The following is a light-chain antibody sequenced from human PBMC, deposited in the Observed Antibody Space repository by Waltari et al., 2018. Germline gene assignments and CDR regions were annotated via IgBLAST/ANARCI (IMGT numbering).Light chain of an antibody. Sequence: EIVMTQSPATLSVSPGERATLSCRASQSVSSKLAWFQQKPGQSPRPPIYDASTRATGIPARFSGSGSGTEFTLTISSLQSEDFAVYYCQQYNNWPPGTFGGGTKVEIK. CDR1: QSVSSK. CDR2: DAS. V-gene: IGKV3-15*01. J-gene: IGKJ4*01. CDR3: QQYNNWPPGT.